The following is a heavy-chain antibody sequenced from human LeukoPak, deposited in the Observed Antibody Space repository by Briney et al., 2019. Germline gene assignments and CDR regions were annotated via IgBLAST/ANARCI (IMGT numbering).Heavy chain of an antibody. CDR3: ARDLMGGNGEKRFDP. J-gene: IGHJ5*02. CDR2: INHSGST. Sequence: SETLSLTCAVYGGSFSGYYWSWIRQPPGKGLEWIGEINHSGSTNYNPSLKSRVTISVDTSKNQFSLKLSSVTAADTALYYCARDLMGGNGEKRFDPWGQGTLVTVSS. D-gene: IGHD4-17*01. CDR1: GGSFSGYY. V-gene: IGHV4-34*01.